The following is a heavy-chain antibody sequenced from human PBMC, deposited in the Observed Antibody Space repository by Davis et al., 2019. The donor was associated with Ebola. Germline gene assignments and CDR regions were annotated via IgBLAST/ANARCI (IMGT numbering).Heavy chain of an antibody. Sequence: GESLKISCAASGFTFSSYGMHWVRQAPGKGLEWVAVIWYDGSNKYYADSVKGRFTISRDNSKNTLYLQMNSLRAEDTAVYYCARGGWHDSSGYYLDYWGQGTLVTVSS. CDR2: IWYDGSNK. V-gene: IGHV3-33*01. J-gene: IGHJ4*02. D-gene: IGHD3-22*01. CDR1: GFTFSSYG. CDR3: ARGGWHDSSGYYLDY.